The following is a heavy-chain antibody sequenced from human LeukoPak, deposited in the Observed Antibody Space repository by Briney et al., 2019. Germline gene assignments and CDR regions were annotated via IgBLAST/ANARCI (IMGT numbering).Heavy chain of an antibody. D-gene: IGHD2-15*01. CDR2: ISSSSKDK. CDR1: GFTFSNYA. Sequence: GGSLRLSCAASGFTFSNYAMNWVRQAPGKGREWVSSISSSSKDKYYADSVTGRFTISRDNAKKSLYLQMNSLRDEDTAVYYCASQVGHCRGGSCSGYWGQGTLVTVSS. J-gene: IGHJ4*02. CDR3: ASQVGHCRGGSCSGY. V-gene: IGHV3-21*01.